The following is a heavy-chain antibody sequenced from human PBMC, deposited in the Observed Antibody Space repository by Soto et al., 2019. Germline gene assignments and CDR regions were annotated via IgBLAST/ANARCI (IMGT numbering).Heavy chain of an antibody. V-gene: IGHV1-46*03. CDR2: IKPSGGSI. CDR1: GYTFTNYY. CDR3: ARDLLYYGETHNWFDP. D-gene: IGHD4-17*01. Sequence: QVQLVQSGAEVKKSGASVKVSCKASGYTFTNYYLHWVRQAPGQGLEWMGMIKPSGGSITYAQKFQGRVTMTSDTSTNTVYMELSSLRSEDTAVYYCARDLLYYGETHNWFDPWGQGTLVTVSS. J-gene: IGHJ5*02.